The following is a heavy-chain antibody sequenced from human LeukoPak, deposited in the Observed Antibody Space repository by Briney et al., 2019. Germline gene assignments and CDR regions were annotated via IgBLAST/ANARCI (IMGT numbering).Heavy chain of an antibody. CDR1: GFTFRNYA. V-gene: IGHV3-30*09. Sequence: PGGSLRLSCVASGFTFRNYAMHWVRQAPGKGLERVAIISYDGSKKYFADSVKVRFGISRENSKKTLYLEMNSLTTEDAAVYYCATESVAGTFGGGGLDVWGLGTTVIVSS. D-gene: IGHD6-13*01. J-gene: IGHJ6*02. CDR2: ISYDGSKK. CDR3: ATESVAGTFGGGGLDV.